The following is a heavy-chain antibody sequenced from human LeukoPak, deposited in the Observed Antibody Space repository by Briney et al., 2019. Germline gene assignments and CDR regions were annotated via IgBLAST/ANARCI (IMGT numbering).Heavy chain of an antibody. D-gene: IGHD6-19*01. CDR1: GGSISISNHF. CDR2: CFATGIT. Sequence: SETLSLTCSVSGGSISISNHFWGWIRQPPGKGLEWIASCFATGITHYLPSLESRISLSLETSKSQFSLKLTSVTAADTAVYYCAFSGWFWVAFDYWGQGILVTVSS. CDR3: AFSGWFWVAFDY. J-gene: IGHJ4*02. V-gene: IGHV4-39*01.